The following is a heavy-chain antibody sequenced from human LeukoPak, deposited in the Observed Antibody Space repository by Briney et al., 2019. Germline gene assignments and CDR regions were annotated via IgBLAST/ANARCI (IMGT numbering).Heavy chain of an antibody. CDR1: GFTFQTYS. CDR3: AKGKGALDSYYYGMDV. V-gene: IGHV3-30*04. J-gene: IGHJ6*02. CDR2: ISYDGNTQ. D-gene: IGHD1-1*01. Sequence: GRSLRLSCAASGFTFQTYSMHWVRQAPGKGLEWVAIISYDGNTQFYADSVKGRFTISRDNSNNTLYLQMNSLRAEDTAVYYCAKGKGALDSYYYGMDVWGQGTTVTVSS.